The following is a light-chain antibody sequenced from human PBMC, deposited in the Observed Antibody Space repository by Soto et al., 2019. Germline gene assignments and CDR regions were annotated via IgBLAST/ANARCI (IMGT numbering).Light chain of an antibody. J-gene: IGLJ1*01. Sequence: QSMLSQPPLASGTPGQRDTISYSGSSSNIGRNAVNWYHQLPGTAPKLLIYSNNQRPSGVPDRFSGSKSGTSASLAISGLQSEDEADYYCAAWDASLNAYVFGSGTKLTVL. CDR2: SNN. CDR3: AAWDASLNAYV. V-gene: IGLV1-44*01. CDR1: SSNIGRNA.